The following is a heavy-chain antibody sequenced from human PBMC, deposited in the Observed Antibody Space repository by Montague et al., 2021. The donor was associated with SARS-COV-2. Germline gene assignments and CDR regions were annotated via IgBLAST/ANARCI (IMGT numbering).Heavy chain of an antibody. CDR3: ARQSQPVFVLVVYTMGGWFDP. Sequence: SETLSLTCTVSGGSISSSCYVWGWIRQPPGKGLEWVGSIYYSGSTYPYPSRQIRVTISAYTYKNQFSLKLSSVTAAETAVYYCARQSQPVFVLVVYTMGGWFDPWGQGTLVTVSS. V-gene: IGHV4-39*01. D-gene: IGHD2-8*01. J-gene: IGHJ5*01. CDR1: GGSISSSCYV. CDR2: IYYSGST.